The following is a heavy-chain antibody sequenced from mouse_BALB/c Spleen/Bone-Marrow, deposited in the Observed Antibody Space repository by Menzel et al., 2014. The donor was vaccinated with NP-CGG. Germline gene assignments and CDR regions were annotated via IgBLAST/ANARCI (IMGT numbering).Heavy chain of an antibody. CDR3: ARHRYYFDY. V-gene: IGHV5-12-1*01. CDR2: ISSGGGST. J-gene: IGHJ2*01. CDR1: GFAFSSYD. Sequence: DVKLVESGGGLVKPGGSLKLSCAASGFAFSSYDMSWVRQTPEKRLEWVAYISSGGGSTYYPDTVKCRFTISRDNAKNTLYLQMSSLKSEDTAMYYCARHRYYFDYWGQGTTLTVSS.